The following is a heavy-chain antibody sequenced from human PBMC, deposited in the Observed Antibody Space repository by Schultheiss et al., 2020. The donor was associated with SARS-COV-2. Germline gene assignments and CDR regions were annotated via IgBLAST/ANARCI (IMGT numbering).Heavy chain of an antibody. V-gene: IGHV4-39*07. CDR1: GGSISSSSYY. D-gene: IGHD6-13*01. Sequence: SETLSLTCTVSGGSISSSSYYWGWIRQPPGKGLEWIGEINHSGSTNYNPSLKSRVTISVDTSKNQFSLKLSSVTAADTAVYYCTYSSSLYVNYWGQGTLVTVSS. CDR3: TYSSSLYVNY. CDR2: INHSGST. J-gene: IGHJ4*02.